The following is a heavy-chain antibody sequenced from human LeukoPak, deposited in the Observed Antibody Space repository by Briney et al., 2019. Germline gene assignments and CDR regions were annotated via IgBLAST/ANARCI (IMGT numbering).Heavy chain of an antibody. CDR3: ARAGITIFGAITNNWFDP. V-gene: IGHV1-18*01. CDR1: GYTFTSYG. J-gene: IGHJ5*02. CDR2: ISAYNGDT. Sequence: ASVKVSCTASGYTFTSYGITWVRQAPGQGLEWMGWISAYNGDTSSAQKFQGRVTMTTDASTTTAYMELRSLRSDDTAVYYCARAGITIFGAITNNWFDPWGQGTLVTVSS. D-gene: IGHD3-3*01.